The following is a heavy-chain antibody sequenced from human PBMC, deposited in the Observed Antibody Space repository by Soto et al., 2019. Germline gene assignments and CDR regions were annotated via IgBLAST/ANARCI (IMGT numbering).Heavy chain of an antibody. J-gene: IGHJ4*02. CDR1: GGSISSYY. CDR3: ARGRIVLWFGESHYFDY. Sequence: LSLTCTVSGGSISSYYWSWIRQPPGKGLEWIGYIYYSGSTNYNPSLKSRVTISVDTSKNQFSLKLSSVTAADTAVYYCARGRIVLWFGESHYFDYWGQGTLVSAS. CDR2: IYYSGST. V-gene: IGHV4-59*12. D-gene: IGHD3-10*01.